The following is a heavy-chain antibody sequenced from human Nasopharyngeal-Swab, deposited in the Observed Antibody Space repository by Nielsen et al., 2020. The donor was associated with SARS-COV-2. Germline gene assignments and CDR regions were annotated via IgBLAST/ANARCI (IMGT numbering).Heavy chain of an antibody. D-gene: IGHD3-22*01. V-gene: IGHV3-33*01. Sequence: VRQAPGKGLEWVAVIWYDGSNKYYADSVKGRFTISRDNSKNTLYLQMNSLGAEDTAVYYCARGNYYDSSGYYYVAFDIWGQGTMVTVSS. CDR2: IWYDGSNK. CDR3: ARGNYYDSSGYYYVAFDI. J-gene: IGHJ3*02.